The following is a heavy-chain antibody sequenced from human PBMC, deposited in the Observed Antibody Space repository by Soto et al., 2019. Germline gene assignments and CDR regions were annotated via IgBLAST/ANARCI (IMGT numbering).Heavy chain of an antibody. CDR2: ISAYNGNT. CDR1: GYTFTSYG. J-gene: IGHJ3*02. V-gene: IGHV1-18*01. D-gene: IGHD2-2*01. CDR3: ARVYCSSTSCYAFDI. Sequence: QVQLVQSGAEVKKPGASVKVSCKASGYTFTSYGISWVRQAPGQGLEWMGWISAYNGNTNYAQKLQGRVIMTTDTSTSTDDMELRSLRSGGTDVYYCARVYCSSTSCYAFDIWGQGTMVTVSS.